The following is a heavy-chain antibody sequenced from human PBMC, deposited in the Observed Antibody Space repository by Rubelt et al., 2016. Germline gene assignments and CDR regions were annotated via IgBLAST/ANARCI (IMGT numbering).Heavy chain of an antibody. CDR1: YA. Sequence: YAMSWVRQAPGKGLEWVSGISWNGASTVYADSVKGRFTISRDNAKNSLYLQMNSLRGEDTAVYYCAKDKHGSGSFRATREYWGQGTLVTVSS. J-gene: IGHJ4*02. CDR3: AKDKHGSGSFRATREY. V-gene: IGHV3-9*01. D-gene: IGHD3-10*01. CDR2: ISWNGAST.